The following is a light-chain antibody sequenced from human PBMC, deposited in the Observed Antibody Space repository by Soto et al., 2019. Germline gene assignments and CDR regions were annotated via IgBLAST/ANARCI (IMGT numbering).Light chain of an antibody. CDR1: QSANSD. J-gene: IGKJ1*01. Sequence: EIVLTQSPATLSVSPGNRATLSCRARQSANSDLAWYQQKPGQAPRLLIYGASTRATGTPTRFSGSGSGTEFTLTISDVQPEDFALYYCHQRQSWPRTFGQGTTVDIK. CDR2: GAS. CDR3: HQRQSWPRT. V-gene: IGKV3-15*01.